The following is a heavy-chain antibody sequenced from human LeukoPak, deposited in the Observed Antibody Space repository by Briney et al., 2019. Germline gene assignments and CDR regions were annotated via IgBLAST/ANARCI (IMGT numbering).Heavy chain of an antibody. CDR1: GYTFISYG. D-gene: IGHD3-10*02. CDR3: ARVVRGDCHTGTCFSWFDP. J-gene: IGHJ5*02. Sequence: ASVTVSCKASGYTFISYGITRLRQAPGQGPEWMGWISPNNGKTDSAQNFQGRVSMATDTSTDTAYMELRRLGSDDTAVYYCARVVRGDCHTGTCFSWFDPWGQGTLVIVSS. CDR2: ISPNNGKT. V-gene: IGHV1-18*01.